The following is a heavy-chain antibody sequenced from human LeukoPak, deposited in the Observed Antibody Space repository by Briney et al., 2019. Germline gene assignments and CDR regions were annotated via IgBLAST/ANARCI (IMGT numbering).Heavy chain of an antibody. D-gene: IGHD6-6*01. CDR1: GGTFSSYA. Sequence: GASVKVSCKASGGTFSSYAISWVRQAPGQGLEWMGGIIPIFGTANYAQKFQGRVTITTDESTSTAYMELSSLRSEDTAVYYCARAKPVSSIAAPRYYYYYMDVWGKGTTVTVSS. V-gene: IGHV1-69*05. CDR2: IIPIFGTA. J-gene: IGHJ6*03. CDR3: ARAKPVSSIAAPRYYYYYMDV.